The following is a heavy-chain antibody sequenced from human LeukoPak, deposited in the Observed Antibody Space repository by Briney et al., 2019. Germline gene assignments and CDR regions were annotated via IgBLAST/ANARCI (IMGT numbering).Heavy chain of an antibody. V-gene: IGHV1-69*01. Sequence: SVKVSCKASGGTFSSYAISWVRQAPGQGLEWMGGIIPIFGTANYAQKFQGRVTITADESTSTAYMELSSLRSEDTAVYYCASPGPHYDYVWGSYGMDVWGQGTTVTVSS. J-gene: IGHJ6*02. D-gene: IGHD3-16*01. CDR2: IIPIFGTA. CDR1: GGTFSSYA. CDR3: ASPGPHYDYVWGSYGMDV.